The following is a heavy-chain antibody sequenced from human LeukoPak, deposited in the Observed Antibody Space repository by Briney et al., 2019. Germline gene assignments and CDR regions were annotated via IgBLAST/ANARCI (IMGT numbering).Heavy chain of an antibody. J-gene: IGHJ6*03. V-gene: IGHV3-30*02. CDR1: GFTFRSYG. CDR3: AKDGPRRIPYYMDV. CDR2: IRYDGSNK. Sequence: GGSLRLSCVASGFTFRSYGMHWVRQAPGKGLEGVAFIRYDGSNKYYVDSVKGRFTISGDNSKNTVYLQMNSLRAEDTAGYYCAKDGPRRIPYYMDVWGKGTTVTISS.